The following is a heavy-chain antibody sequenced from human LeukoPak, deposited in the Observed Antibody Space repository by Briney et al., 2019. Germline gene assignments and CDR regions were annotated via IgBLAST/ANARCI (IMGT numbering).Heavy chain of an antibody. J-gene: IGHJ4*02. CDR1: GFTFDDYA. V-gene: IGHV3-23*01. CDR3: ARGKGYSSGWSFVYYFDY. Sequence: PGRSLRLSCAASGFTFDDYAMYWVRQAPGKGLERVSVISGSGGSTYYADSVKGRLTISRDNSKNTLYLQMNSLRAEDTAVYYCARGKGYSSGWSFVYYFDYWGQGTLVTVSS. CDR2: ISGSGGST. D-gene: IGHD6-19*01.